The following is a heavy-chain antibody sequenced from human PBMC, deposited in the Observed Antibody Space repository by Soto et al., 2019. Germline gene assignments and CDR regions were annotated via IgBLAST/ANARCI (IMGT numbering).Heavy chain of an antibody. CDR3: ARALKYSGYEAY. CDR2: ISSNGDRT. D-gene: IGHD5-12*01. CDR1: GFTFSSYA. Sequence: EVQLVESGGGLVQPGGSLRLSCAASGFTFSSYAMHWVRQAPGRGLEFVSAISSNGDRTYYANSVKGRFTISRDNSKNPLYLQMGSLRAEDMAVFYCARALKYSGYEAYWGQGTLVTVSS. J-gene: IGHJ4*02. V-gene: IGHV3-64*01.